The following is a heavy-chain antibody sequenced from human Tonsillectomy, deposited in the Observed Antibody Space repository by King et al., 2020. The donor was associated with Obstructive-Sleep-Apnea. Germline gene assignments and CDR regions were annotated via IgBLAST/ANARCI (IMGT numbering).Heavy chain of an antibody. D-gene: IGHD4-17*01. V-gene: IGHV1-2*02. Sequence: LQLVQSGAEVKTPGASVKVSCKASGYTFTGYYLHWVRQAPGQGLEWMGWINPKSGGTNYAQKFQGRVTMTRDTSISIAYMELSRLRSDDTAVYYCARDLGYGDYFFDYWGQGTLVTVSS. J-gene: IGHJ4*02. CDR3: ARDLGYGDYFFDY. CDR2: INPKSGGT. CDR1: GYTFTGYY.